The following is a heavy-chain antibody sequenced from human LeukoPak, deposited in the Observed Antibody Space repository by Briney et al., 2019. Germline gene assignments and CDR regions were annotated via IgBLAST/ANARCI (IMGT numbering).Heavy chain of an antibody. CDR2: INWNGGST. Sequence: PGGSLRLSCAASGFTFDDYGMSWVRQAPGKGLEWVSGINWNGGSTGYADSVKGRFTISRDNAKNSLYLRMNSLRAEDTALYYCARDGHRSSENWFDPWGQGTLVTVSS. J-gene: IGHJ5*02. D-gene: IGHD2-2*01. V-gene: IGHV3-20*04. CDR3: ARDGHRSSENWFDP. CDR1: GFTFDDYG.